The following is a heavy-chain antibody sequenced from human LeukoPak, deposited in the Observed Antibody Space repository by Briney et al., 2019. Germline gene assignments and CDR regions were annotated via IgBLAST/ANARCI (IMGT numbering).Heavy chain of an antibody. CDR1: GGTSSSYT. J-gene: IGHJ3*02. D-gene: IGHD4-17*01. CDR2: IIPILGIA. Sequence: SVKVPCKASGGTSSSYTISWVRQAPGQGLEWMGRIIPILGIANYAQKFQGRVTITADKSTSTAYMELSSLRSEDTAVYYCASYGDYGGDAFDIWGQGTMVTVSS. V-gene: IGHV1-69*02. CDR3: ASYGDYGGDAFDI.